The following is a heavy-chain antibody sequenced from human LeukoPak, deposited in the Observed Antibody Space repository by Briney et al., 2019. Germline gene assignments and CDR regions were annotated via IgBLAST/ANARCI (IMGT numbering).Heavy chain of an antibody. D-gene: IGHD3-22*01. Sequence: PSETLSLTCTVSGGSISSYYWSWIRQPPGKGLEWIGYIYYSGSTNYNPSLKSRVTISGDTSKNQFSLKLTSVTAADTAVYYCSRRPITMNAFDIWGQGTMVTVSP. CDR1: GGSISSYY. V-gene: IGHV4-59*08. CDR3: SRRPITMNAFDI. J-gene: IGHJ3*02. CDR2: IYYSGST.